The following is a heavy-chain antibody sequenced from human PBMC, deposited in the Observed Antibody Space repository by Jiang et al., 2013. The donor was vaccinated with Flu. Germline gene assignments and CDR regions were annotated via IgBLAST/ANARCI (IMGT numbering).Heavy chain of an antibody. V-gene: IGHV4-59*01. J-gene: IGHJ4*02. CDR1: GGSISGYY. CDR3: AKFGDYCLDF. D-gene: IGHD2-21*01. CDR2: IHSSGRT. Sequence: GSGLVKPSEILSLTCTVSGGSISGYYWSWVRQPPGKGLEWIGYIHSSGRTNYNPSLKSRLSMSVDTSKNQFSLKLTSMTAADAAVYYCAKFGDYCLDFWGQGTLVIVSS.